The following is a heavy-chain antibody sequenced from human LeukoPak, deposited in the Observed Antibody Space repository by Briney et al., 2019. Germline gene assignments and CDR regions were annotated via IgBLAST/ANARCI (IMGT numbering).Heavy chain of an antibody. D-gene: IGHD2-2*02. Sequence: ASVKVSCKASGYTFTSYGISWVRQAPGQGLEWMGWISAYNGNTNYAQKLQGRVTMTTDTSTSTAYMELRSLRSDDTAVYYCASGIVVVPAAIDGYYYYGMDVWGQGTTVTASS. CDR3: ASGIVVVPAAIDGYYYYGMDV. V-gene: IGHV1-18*01. CDR2: ISAYNGNT. CDR1: GYTFTSYG. J-gene: IGHJ6*02.